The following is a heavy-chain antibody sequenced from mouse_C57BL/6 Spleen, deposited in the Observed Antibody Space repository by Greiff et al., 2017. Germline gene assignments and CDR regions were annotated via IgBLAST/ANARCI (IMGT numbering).Heavy chain of an antibody. CDR3: SRHGYSNLYDMDY. CDR1: GFSFTSYG. Sequence: VKLKQSGPGLVAPSHCLSLTCTVSGFSFTSYGVHWVRQPPGKGLEWLVVLWSDGGTTYNSALKYSLGISKDNSKRQAFFKMHSLHTDDTAMFFCSRHGYSNLYDMDYWGQGTSVTVSS. CDR2: LWSDGGT. J-gene: IGHJ4*01. V-gene: IGHV2-6-1*01. D-gene: IGHD2-5*01.